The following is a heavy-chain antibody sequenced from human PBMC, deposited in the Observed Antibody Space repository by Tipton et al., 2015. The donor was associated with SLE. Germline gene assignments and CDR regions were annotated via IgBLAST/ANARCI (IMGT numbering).Heavy chain of an antibody. V-gene: IGHV4-59*11. Sequence: TLSLTCTVSGGSISSHYWSWIRQPPGKGLEWIGYIYYSGSTYYNPSLKSRVTISVDTSKNQFSLKLSSVTAADTAVYYCARRGRFLEWLGNDAFDIWGQGTMVTVSS. CDR3: ARRGRFLEWLGNDAFDI. CDR1: GGSISSHY. CDR2: IYYSGST. J-gene: IGHJ3*02. D-gene: IGHD3-3*01.